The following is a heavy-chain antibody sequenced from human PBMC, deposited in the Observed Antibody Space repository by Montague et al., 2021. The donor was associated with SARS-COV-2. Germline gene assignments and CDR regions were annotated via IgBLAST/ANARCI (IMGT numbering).Heavy chain of an antibody. CDR3: ARNLVVHYWYGMDV. V-gene: IGHV4-59*01. CDR1: GGSISSYY. CDR2: INYSGST. J-gene: IGHJ6*02. D-gene: IGHD2-15*01. Sequence: SETLSLTCTVAGGSISSYYWSWIRQLPGKGLEWIGYINYSGSTNYNPSLKSRVTISVDTSKNQFSLNLGSVTAADTAVYYCARNLVVHYWYGMDVWGQGTTVTVSS.